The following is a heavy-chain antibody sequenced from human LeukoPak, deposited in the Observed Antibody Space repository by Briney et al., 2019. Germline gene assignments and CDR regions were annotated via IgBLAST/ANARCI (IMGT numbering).Heavy chain of an antibody. CDR1: GFSFSNYW. D-gene: IGHD3-10*01. V-gene: IGHV3-7*04. J-gene: IGHJ6*03. Sequence: PGGSLRLSCEVSGFSFSNYWMSWVRQAPGKGLEWLANIKHDGSERKYLDSVKCRFTVSRDDAKNSLFLKMNSLRAEDTAVYYCARVSHTMLRGASPYDYYSYMDVWGKGTTVTIS. CDR2: IKHDGSER. CDR3: ARVSHTMLRGASPYDYYSYMDV.